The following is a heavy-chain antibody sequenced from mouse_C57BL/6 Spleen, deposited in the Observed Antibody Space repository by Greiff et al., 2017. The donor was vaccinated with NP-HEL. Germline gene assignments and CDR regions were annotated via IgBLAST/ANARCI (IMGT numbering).Heavy chain of an antibody. V-gene: IGHV1-15*01. CDR1: GYTFTDYE. D-gene: IGHD2-4*01. Sequence: QVHVKQSGAELVRPGASVTLSCKASGYTFTDYEMHWVKQTPVHGLEWIGAIDPETGGTAYNQKFKGKAILTADKSSSTAYMELRSLTSEDSAVYYCTRSPYDYGDFDYWGQGTTLTVSS. CDR3: TRSPYDYGDFDY. J-gene: IGHJ2*01. CDR2: IDPETGGT.